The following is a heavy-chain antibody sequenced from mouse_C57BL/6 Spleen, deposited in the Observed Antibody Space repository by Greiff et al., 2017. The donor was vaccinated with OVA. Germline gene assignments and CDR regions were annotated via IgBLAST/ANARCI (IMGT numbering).Heavy chain of an antibody. Sequence: DVQLVESGAELVRPGASVKLSCTASGFNIKDDYMHWVKQRPEQGLEWIGWIDPENGDTEYASKFQGKATITADTSSNTAYLQLSSLTSEDTAVYYCTGIITTVVATPYWGQGTLVTVSA. CDR1: GFNIKDDY. J-gene: IGHJ3*01. D-gene: IGHD1-1*01. CDR2: IDPENGDT. CDR3: TGIITTVVATPY. V-gene: IGHV14-4*01.